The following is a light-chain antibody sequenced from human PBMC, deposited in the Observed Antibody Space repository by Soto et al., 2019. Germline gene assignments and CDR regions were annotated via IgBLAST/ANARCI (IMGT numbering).Light chain of an antibody. CDR1: QGIRSR. CDR3: QQTDSFS. CDR2: ASS. J-gene: IGKJ4*01. V-gene: IGKV1D-12*01. Sequence: DIQMAQSPSSVSASVGDRVTITCRASQGIRSRLAWYQQKPGKAPNLLIYASSSLQSGVPSRFSGSGSGTDFTLTISSVQREDVATYYSQQTDSFSFGGGTKVEIK.